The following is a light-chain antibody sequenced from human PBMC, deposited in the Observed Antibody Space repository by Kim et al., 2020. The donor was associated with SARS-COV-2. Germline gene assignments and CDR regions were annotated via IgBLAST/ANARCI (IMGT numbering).Light chain of an antibody. V-gene: IGKV3-11*01. CDR2: DAS. CDR1: QSVSSY. J-gene: IGKJ2*01. CDR3: QQRSNWRYT. Sequence: EIVLTQSPATLSLSPGERATLSYRASQSVSSYLAWYQQKPGQAPRLLIYDASNRATGIPARFSGSGSGTDFTLTISSLEPEDFAVYYCQQRSNWRYTFGQGTKLEI.